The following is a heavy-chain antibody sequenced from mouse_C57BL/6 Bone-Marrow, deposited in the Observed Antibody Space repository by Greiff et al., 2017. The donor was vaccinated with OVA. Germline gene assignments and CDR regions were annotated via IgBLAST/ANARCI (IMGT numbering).Heavy chain of an antibody. CDR3: ARDGYYFPRAMDY. J-gene: IGHJ4*01. V-gene: IGHV5-17*01. Sequence: EVKLMESGGGLVKPGGSLKLSCAASGFTFSDYGMHWVRQAPEKGLEWVAYISSGSSTIYYADTVKGRFTISRDNATNTLFLQMTSLRSEDTAMYYCARDGYYFPRAMDYWGQGTSVTVSS. CDR2: ISSGSSTI. D-gene: IGHD2-3*01. CDR1: GFTFSDYG.